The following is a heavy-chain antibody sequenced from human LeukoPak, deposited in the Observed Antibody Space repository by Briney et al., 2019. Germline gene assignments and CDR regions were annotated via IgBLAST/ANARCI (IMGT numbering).Heavy chain of an antibody. J-gene: IGHJ4*02. CDR1: GFTFTDYA. Sequence: GGSLRLSCAASGFTFTDYAMGWVRQAPGQGLEWASTISASGSTTYYADSVRGWFTISRDNSKNTLSLQMSSLRAEDTAVYYCAKARTPYNSGFDYWGQGTLVAVSS. V-gene: IGHV3-23*01. D-gene: IGHD6-19*01. CDR3: AKARTPYNSGFDY. CDR2: ISASGSTT.